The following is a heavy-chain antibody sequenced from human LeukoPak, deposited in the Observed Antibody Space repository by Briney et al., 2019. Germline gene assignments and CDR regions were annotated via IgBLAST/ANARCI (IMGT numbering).Heavy chain of an antibody. CDR2: ISAYNGNT. CDR1: GYTFTSYG. D-gene: IGHD5-18*01. V-gene: IGHV1-18*01. CDR3: ARVGYSYGYYYGMDV. J-gene: IGHJ6*02. Sequence: GASVMVSCKASGYTFTSYGISWVRQAPGQGLEWMGWISAYNGNTNYAQKLQGRVTMTTDTSTSTAYMELRSLRSDDTAVYYCARVGYSYGYYYGMDVWGQGTTVTVSS.